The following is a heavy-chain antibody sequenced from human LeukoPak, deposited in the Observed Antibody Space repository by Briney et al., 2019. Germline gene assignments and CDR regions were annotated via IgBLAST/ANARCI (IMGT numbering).Heavy chain of an antibody. V-gene: IGHV4-34*01. D-gene: IGHD3-22*01. Sequence: SETLSLTCAVYGGSFSGYYWSWIRQPPGKGPEWIGGINHSGSTNYNPSLKSRVTISVDTSKNQFSLKLSSVTAADTAVYYCARRRYYYDSSGYYVDYWGQGTLVTVSS. J-gene: IGHJ4*02. CDR3: ARRRYYYDSSGYYVDY. CDR1: GGSFSGYY. CDR2: INHSGST.